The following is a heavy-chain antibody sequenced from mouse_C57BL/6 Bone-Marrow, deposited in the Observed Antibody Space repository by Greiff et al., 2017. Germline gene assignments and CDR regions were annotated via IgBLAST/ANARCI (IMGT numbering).Heavy chain of an antibody. Sequence: QVQLQQSGAELVRPGTSVKVSCKASGYAFTNYLIEWVKQRPGQGLEWIGVINPGSGGTNYNEKFKGKATLTADKSSSTAYMQLSSLTSEDSAVYFCARGATTVVAHWYFDVWGTGTTVTVSS. CDR2: INPGSGGT. CDR1: GYAFTNYL. D-gene: IGHD1-1*01. V-gene: IGHV1-54*01. J-gene: IGHJ1*03. CDR3: ARGATTVVAHWYFDV.